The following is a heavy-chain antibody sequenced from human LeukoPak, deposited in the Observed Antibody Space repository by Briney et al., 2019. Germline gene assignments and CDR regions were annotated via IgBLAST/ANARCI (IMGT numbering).Heavy chain of an antibody. CDR3: ARTAVSGTFHLDY. V-gene: IGHV3-7*01. D-gene: IGHD6-19*01. Sequence: GGSLRLSCAGSGFTFRSYWMSWVRQVPGKGLEWVANIKQDGSEKYYVDSVKGRFTISRDNAKNSLYLQMNSLRAEDTAVYYCARTAVSGTFHLDYWGQGTLVTVSS. J-gene: IGHJ4*02. CDR1: GFTFRSYW. CDR2: IKQDGSEK.